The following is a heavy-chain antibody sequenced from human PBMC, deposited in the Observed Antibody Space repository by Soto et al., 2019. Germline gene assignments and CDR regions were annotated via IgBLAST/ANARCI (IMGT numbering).Heavy chain of an antibody. Sequence: QITLKESGPTLVKPTQTLTLTCTFSGFSLSTSGVGVGWLRQPPGKALVCITLIYWDDDNCYSPSLKSRLTINKDTYQNQVVLTMTNMDPVETATYCCAHMGRYYFIRTGYSWIIDYRGPGTMVTVSS. D-gene: IGHD3-9*01. CDR2: IYWDDDN. CDR1: GFSLSTSGVG. CDR3: AHMGRYYFIRTGYSWIIDY. J-gene: IGHJ4*02. V-gene: IGHV2-5*02.